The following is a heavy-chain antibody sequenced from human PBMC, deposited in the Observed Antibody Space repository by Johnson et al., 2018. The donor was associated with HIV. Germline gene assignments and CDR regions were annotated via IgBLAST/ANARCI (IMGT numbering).Heavy chain of an antibody. CDR1: GFTFDDYG. CDR2: INWNGGRS. Sequence: VQLVESGGGVVRPGGSLRLSCAASGFTFDDYGMSWVRQAPGKGLEWVSGINWNGGRSGYADSVKGRFRIPRANAKHFLDLQMNRLGAEDTAVYYCARGEVRSYLAFDLWGQGTMVTVSS. CDR3: ARGEVRSYLAFDL. V-gene: IGHV3-20*04. J-gene: IGHJ3*01.